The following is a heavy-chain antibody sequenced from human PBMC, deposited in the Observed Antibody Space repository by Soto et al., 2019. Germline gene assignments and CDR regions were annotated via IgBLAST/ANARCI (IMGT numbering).Heavy chain of an antibody. CDR2: IYYSGST. D-gene: IGHD3-22*01. Sequence: SETLSLTCTVSGGSISSGDYYWSWIRQPPGKGLEWIGYIYYSGSTYYNPSLKSRVTISVDTSKNQFSLKLSSVTAADTAVYYCARDQENHDSSGYYDYWGQGTLVTVSS. V-gene: IGHV4-30-4*01. CDR3: ARDQENHDSSGYYDY. CDR1: GGSISSGDYY. J-gene: IGHJ4*02.